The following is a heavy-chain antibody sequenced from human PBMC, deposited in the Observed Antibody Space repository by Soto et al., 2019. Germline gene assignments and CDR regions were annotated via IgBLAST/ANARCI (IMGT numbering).Heavy chain of an antibody. J-gene: IGHJ5*02. V-gene: IGHV6-1*01. CDR1: GDSVSSNSAA. CDR2: TYYRSKWYN. D-gene: IGHD4-17*01. CDR3: ARDSGGDYGSQRGFDP. Sequence: SQTLSLTCAISGDSVSSNSAAWNWIRHSPSRGLEWLGRTYYRSKWYNDYAVSVKSRITINPDTSKNQFSLKLSSVTAADTAVYYCARDSGGDYGSQRGFDPWGQGTLVTVSS.